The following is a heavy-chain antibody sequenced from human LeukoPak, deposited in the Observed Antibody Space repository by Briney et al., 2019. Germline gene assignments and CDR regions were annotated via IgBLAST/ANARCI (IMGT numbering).Heavy chain of an antibody. Sequence: SGGSLRLSCAVSGFSLTNYAVHWVRQAPGKGLEWVAVMTYDGNKEFYADSVQGRFSISRDTSRNTLYLQMNSLRTEDTAVYYCARGYCTNGGCYLDYWGQGTLVTVSS. CDR2: MTYDGNKE. D-gene: IGHD2-8*01. CDR1: GFSLTNYA. J-gene: IGHJ4*02. V-gene: IGHV3-30-3*01. CDR3: ARGYCTNGGCYLDY.